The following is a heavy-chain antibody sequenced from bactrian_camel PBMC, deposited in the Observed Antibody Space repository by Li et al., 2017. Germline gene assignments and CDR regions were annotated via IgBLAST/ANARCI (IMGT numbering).Heavy chain of an antibody. Sequence: QVQLVESGGGSVQAGGSLTLSCAAGRYTYKRNCMGWFRQRPGKDREGLAVLWIGGATTTYADSVKGRFTISRDNAKDTLYLQMNSLKIEDTAVYYCALGSSRQATMTARGKGTQVTVS. CDR2: LWIGGATT. CDR1: RYTYKRNC. D-gene: IGHD3*01. V-gene: IGHV3S1*01. J-gene: IGHJ4*01.